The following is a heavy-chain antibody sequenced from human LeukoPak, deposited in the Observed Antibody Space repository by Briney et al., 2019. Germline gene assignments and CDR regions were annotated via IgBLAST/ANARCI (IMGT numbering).Heavy chain of an antibody. Sequence: PSETLSLTCTVSNGSISSYYWNWIRQPPGKGLEWIGYIFHTGSTNYNPSLKSRATISVDPSKKQISLKLRSVTAADTAVYYCAREIGYGRPFDYWGQGTLVTVSS. D-gene: IGHD1-26*01. CDR3: AREIGYGRPFDY. CDR2: IFHTGST. V-gene: IGHV4-59*01. CDR1: NGSISSYY. J-gene: IGHJ4*02.